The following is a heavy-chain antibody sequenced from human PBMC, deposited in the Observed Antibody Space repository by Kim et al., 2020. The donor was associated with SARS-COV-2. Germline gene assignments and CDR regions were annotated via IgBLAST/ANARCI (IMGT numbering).Heavy chain of an antibody. CDR1: GFTFETYA. J-gene: IGHJ6*02. CDR3: AKAIYCGADCYSYGLDV. CDR2: IVGSGGST. Sequence: GGSLRLSCGASGFTFETYAMTWVRQVAGKGLQWVSFIVGSGGSTFYADSVEGRFTISRDNFNKKMYLEMSSLRADDTATYYCAKAIYCGADCYSYGLDVWGQGTSVTVSS. D-gene: IGHD2-21*02. V-gene: IGHV3-23*01.